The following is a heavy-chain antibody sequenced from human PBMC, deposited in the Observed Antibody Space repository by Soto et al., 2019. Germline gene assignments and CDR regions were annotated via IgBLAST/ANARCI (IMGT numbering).Heavy chain of an antibody. CDR2: ISVNKGIT. D-gene: IGHD3-10*01. CDR3: ARVWVRGEVDF. CDR1: GYSFNTYG. V-gene: IGHV1-18*01. Sequence: QVQLVQSGGEVKKPGASVKFSCKASGYSFNTYGISWVREAPGQPLEWMGWISVNKGITNYAQKFQGRIIMTTDTSTSTAYMELRSLRSDDTAVYYCARVWVRGEVDFWGQGTLVTFSS. J-gene: IGHJ4*02.